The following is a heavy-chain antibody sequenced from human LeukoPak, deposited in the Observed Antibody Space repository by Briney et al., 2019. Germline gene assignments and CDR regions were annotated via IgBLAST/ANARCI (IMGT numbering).Heavy chain of an antibody. CDR3: AKDAYSTSGSDGYFHH. CDR2: ITSSSYTI. J-gene: IGHJ1*01. Sequence: GGSLRLSCTASGFTFSDYIMTWVRQAPGKGLEWISYITSSSYTIYYAGSVKGRFTISRDNAKNSLYLQMNSLRADDMALYYCAKDAYSTSGSDGYFHHWGQGTLVTVSS. CDR1: GFTFSDYI. D-gene: IGHD3-16*01. V-gene: IGHV3-48*04.